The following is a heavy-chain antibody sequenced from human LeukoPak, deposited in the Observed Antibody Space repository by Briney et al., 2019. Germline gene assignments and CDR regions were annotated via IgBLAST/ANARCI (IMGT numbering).Heavy chain of an antibody. D-gene: IGHD3-10*01. CDR2: TT. Sequence: TTCYVDSVKGRSTISRDNTKNSLYLQMNSLRAEDTAMYYRARGTMASDFWGQGTLVTVSS. CDR3: ARGTMASDF. V-gene: IGHV3-11*01. J-gene: IGHJ4*02.